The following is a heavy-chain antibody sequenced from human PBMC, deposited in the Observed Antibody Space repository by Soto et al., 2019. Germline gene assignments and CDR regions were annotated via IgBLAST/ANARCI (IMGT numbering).Heavy chain of an antibody. Sequence: GGSLRLSCAASGFTFSSYGMHWVRQAPGKGLEWVAVISYDGSNKYYADSVKGRFTISRDNSKNTLYLQMNSLRAEDTAVYYCAKRGDCSSTSCSLNSDDWFDPWGQGTLVTVSS. CDR1: GFTFSSYG. D-gene: IGHD2-2*01. J-gene: IGHJ5*02. CDR3: AKRGDCSSTSCSLNSDDWFDP. V-gene: IGHV3-30*18. CDR2: ISYDGSNK.